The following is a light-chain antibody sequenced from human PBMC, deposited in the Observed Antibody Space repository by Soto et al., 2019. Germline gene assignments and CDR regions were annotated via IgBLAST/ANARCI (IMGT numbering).Light chain of an antibody. CDR2: GAS. Sequence: EIVLTQSPGTLSLSPGERATLSCRASQSVSSSYLAWYQQKPGQAPRLLIYGASSRATGIPDRFSGSGSGTDFTLTISRLEPEDFAVYYCQQYGSTPWTFGQGTKVAIK. J-gene: IGKJ1*01. CDR1: QSVSSSY. V-gene: IGKV3-20*01. CDR3: QQYGSTPWT.